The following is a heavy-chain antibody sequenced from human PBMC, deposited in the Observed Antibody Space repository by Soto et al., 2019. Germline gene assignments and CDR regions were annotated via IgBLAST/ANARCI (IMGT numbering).Heavy chain of an antibody. CDR3: ARGGLIVVVVATTPFGI. CDR2: INPSGGST. V-gene: IGHV1-46*01. CDR1: GYTFTSYY. J-gene: IGHJ3*02. Sequence: WASVKVSCKASGYTFTSYYMHWVRQAPGQCLEWMGIINPSGGSTSYAQRFQGRVTVTRDTSTSTVYMELSSLRSEDTAVYYCARGGLIVVVVATTPFGIWGQGTMVTVSS. D-gene: IGHD2-15*01.